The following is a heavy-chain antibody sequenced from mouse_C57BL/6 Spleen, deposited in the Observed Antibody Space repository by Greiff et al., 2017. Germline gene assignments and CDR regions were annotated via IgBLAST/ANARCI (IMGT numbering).Heavy chain of an antibody. CDR1: GYAFSSSW. CDR2: IYPGDGDT. J-gene: IGHJ2*01. CDR3: ASTWYYYGSSYGYCDY. V-gene: IGHV1-82*01. D-gene: IGHD1-1*01. Sequence: QVTLKESGPELVKPGASVKISCKASGYAFSSSWMNWVKQRPGKGLEWIGRIYPGDGDTNYNGKFKGKATLTADKSSSTAYMQLSSLTSEDSAVXFCASTWYYYGSSYGYCDYWGQGTTLTVSS.